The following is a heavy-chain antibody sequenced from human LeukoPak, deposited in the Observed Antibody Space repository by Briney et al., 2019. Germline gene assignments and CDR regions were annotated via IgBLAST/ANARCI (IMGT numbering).Heavy chain of an antibody. CDR1: DYIFPTYG. Sequence: ASVQVSCKASDYIFPTYGISWVRQAPGQGLEWMGWISAYNGNTNYAQKLQGRVTMTTDTSTSTAYMELRSLRSDDTAVYYCARVSYYDLGYGYMDVWGKGTTVTVSS. CDR3: ARVSYYDLGYGYMDV. J-gene: IGHJ6*03. V-gene: IGHV1-18*01. D-gene: IGHD3-3*01. CDR2: ISAYNGNT.